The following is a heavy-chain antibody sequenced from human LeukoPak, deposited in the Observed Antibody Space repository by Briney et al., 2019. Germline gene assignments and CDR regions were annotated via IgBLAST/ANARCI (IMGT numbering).Heavy chain of an antibody. J-gene: IGHJ3*02. CDR1: GFTFTSYG. V-gene: IGHV3-30-3*01. Sequence: PGGSLRLSCAASGFTFTSYGMHWVRQAPGKGLEWVAVTSYDGSSQYYTDSVKGRFTVSRDNSKNTQYLQMNSLRAEDTAVYYCARDHLATYWISHDAFDIWGQRTMVTVSS. CDR3: ARDHLATYWISHDAFDI. CDR2: TSYDGSSQ. D-gene: IGHD1-1*01.